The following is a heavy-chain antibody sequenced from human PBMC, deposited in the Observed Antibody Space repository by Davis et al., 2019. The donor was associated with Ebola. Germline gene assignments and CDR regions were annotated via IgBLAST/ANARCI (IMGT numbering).Heavy chain of an antibody. CDR1: GYTFTNYY. CDR2: INPNDGRT. V-gene: IGHV1-46*01. J-gene: IGHJ4*02. CDR3: AKKPSFAWLSGYFDY. Sequence: ASVKVSCKASGYTFTNYYMHWVRQAPGQGLEWMGMINPNDGRTIYAQKFPGRVTMTRDTSTSTAYMELNSLRAEDTAIYYCAKKPSFAWLSGYFDYWGQGTLVTVSS. D-gene: IGHD3-9*01.